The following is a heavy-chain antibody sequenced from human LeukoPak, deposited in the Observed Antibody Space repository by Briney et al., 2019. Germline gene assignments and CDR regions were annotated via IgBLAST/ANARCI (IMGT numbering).Heavy chain of an antibody. CDR1: GFTFTSYS. D-gene: IGHD2-21*02. Sequence: GGSLRLSCSVSGFTFTSYSMNWVRQAPGKGLQWVSSISGGGSYIFYADSVEGRFSVSRDNAKNSVFLQMNSLRAEDTAVYYCARGLGDYDAFDVWGHGTRVTVAS. J-gene: IGHJ3*01. V-gene: IGHV3-21*01. CDR3: ARGLGDYDAFDV. CDR2: ISGGGSYI.